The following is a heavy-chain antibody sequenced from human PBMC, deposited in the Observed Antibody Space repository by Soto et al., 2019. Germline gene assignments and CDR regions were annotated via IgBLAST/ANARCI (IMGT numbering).Heavy chain of an antibody. D-gene: IGHD1-7*01. J-gene: IGHJ6*02. V-gene: IGHV1-69*13. CDR3: AREYNWNSIYYGLDV. CDR1: GGTFSNYA. CDR2: ITPIFGRA. Sequence: SVKVSCKASGGTFSNYAISWVRQAPGQGLEWMGGITPIFGRANYAQKFQGKITITADESTSTAYLELSSLRSEDTAIFYCAREYNWNSIYYGLDVWGQGTTVTVSS.